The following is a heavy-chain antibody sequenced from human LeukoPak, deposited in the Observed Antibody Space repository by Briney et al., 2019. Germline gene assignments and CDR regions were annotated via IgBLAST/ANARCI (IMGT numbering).Heavy chain of an antibody. CDR3: ARVFSSGYSDAFDI. CDR2: IIPILGIA. J-gene: IGHJ3*02. CDR1: GGTFSSYA. D-gene: IGHD3-22*01. Sequence: SVKVSCKASGGTFSSYAISWVRQAPGQGLEWMGRIIPILGIANYAQKFQGRVTITADKSTSTAYMELSSLRSEDTAVYYCARVFSSGYSDAFDIWGQGTMVTVSS. V-gene: IGHV1-69*04.